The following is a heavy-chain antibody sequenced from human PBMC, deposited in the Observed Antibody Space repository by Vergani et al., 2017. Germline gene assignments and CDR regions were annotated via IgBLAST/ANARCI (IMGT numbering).Heavy chain of an antibody. CDR2: ISYDGTQK. D-gene: IGHD3-22*01. CDR1: GFTSSYYG. CDR3: ARAPYYYDSSGYYYNYYYYMDV. V-gene: IGHV3-30*03. Sequence: QVHLVESGGGVVQPGRSLRLSCVVSGFTSSYYGMHWVRQAPGKGLEWVAVISYDGTQKYYADSVKGRFTISRDNSKNTLYLQMNSLRAEDTAVYYCARAPYYYDSSGYYYNYYYYMDVWGKGTTVTVSS. J-gene: IGHJ6*03.